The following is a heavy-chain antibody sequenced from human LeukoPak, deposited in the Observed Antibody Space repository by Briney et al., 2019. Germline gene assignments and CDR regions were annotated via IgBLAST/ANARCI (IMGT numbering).Heavy chain of an antibody. D-gene: IGHD2-15*01. V-gene: IGHV3-23*01. CDR1: GFTFSSYW. Sequence: PGGSLRLSCAASGFTFSSYWMHWVRQAPGKGLEWVSAISGSGGSTYYADSVKGRFTISRDNSKNTLYLQMNSLRAEDTAVYYCAKADCSGGSCYSLAKYYSDYWGQGTLVTVSS. CDR3: AKADCSGGSCYSLAKYYSDY. CDR2: ISGSGGST. J-gene: IGHJ4*02.